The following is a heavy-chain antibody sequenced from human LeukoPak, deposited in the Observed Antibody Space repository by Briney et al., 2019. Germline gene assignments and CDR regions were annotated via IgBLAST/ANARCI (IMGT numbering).Heavy chain of an antibody. V-gene: IGHV3-33*01. CDR2: IWYDGSNK. J-gene: IGHJ4*02. CDR3: ARDRGYSSGCIDY. CDR1: GFTFSSYG. D-gene: IGHD6-19*01. Sequence: GRSLRLSCAASGFTFSSYGMHWVRQAPGKGLEWVAVIWYDGSNKYYADSVKGRFTISRDNSKNTLYLQMNSLRAEDTAVYYCARDRGYSSGCIDYRGQGTLVTVSS.